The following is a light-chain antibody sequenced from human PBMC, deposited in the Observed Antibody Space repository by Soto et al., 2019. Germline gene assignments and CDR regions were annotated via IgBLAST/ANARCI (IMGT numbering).Light chain of an antibody. CDR1: QSVSSN. CDR2: GAS. J-gene: IGKJ5*01. Sequence: EIVMTQSPATLSVSPGDRATLSCRAGQSVSSNLAWYQQKPGQAPRLLIYGASTRATGIPARFSGSGSGTDFTLTISSLQSEDFAVYYCERYNAWPITFGQGTRLDI. CDR3: ERYNAWPIT. V-gene: IGKV3-15*01.